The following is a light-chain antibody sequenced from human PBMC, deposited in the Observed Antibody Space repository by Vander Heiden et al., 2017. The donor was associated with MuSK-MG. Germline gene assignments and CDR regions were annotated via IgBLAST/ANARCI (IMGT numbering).Light chain of an antibody. CDR2: AAS. CDR3: QQSYRNPRT. J-gene: IGKJ4*01. CDR1: QSISSY. V-gene: IGKV1-39*01. Sequence: DIQLTQSPSSLSASVGDRVTITCRASQSISSYLNWYQQKPGKAPKLLIYAASSLQSGVPSRFSGSGSGTDFTLTISSLQPEDFATYYCQQSYRNPRTFGGGTKVEIK.